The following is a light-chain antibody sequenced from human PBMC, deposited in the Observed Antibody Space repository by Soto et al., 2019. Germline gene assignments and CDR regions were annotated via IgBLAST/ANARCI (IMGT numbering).Light chain of an antibody. CDR2: EVS. V-gene: IGLV2-14*01. J-gene: IGLJ1*01. CDR1: SSDVGGYNY. CDR3: SSYTSSTSYV. Sequence: QSVLTQPASVSGSPGQSITISCTGTSSDVGGYNYVSWYQQHPGKAPKLMIYEVSNRPSGVSNRFSGSTSDNTASLTISGLQAEDEADYYCSSYTSSTSYVFGTGTKLTVL.